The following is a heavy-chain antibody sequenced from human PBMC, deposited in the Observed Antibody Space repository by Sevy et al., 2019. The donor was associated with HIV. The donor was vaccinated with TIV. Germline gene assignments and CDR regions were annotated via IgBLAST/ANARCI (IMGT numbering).Heavy chain of an antibody. CDR1: GFTFSSYA. D-gene: IGHD3-10*01. Sequence: GGSVRLSCAASGFTFSSYAMSWVRQAPGKGLEWVSAISGSGGSTYYADSVKGRFTISRDNSKNTLYLQMNSLRAEDTAVYYCAKFFNYYGSGSYYRGGGDYYYYGMDVWGQGTTVTVSS. CDR2: ISGSGGST. CDR3: AKFFNYYGSGSYYRGGGDYYYYGMDV. J-gene: IGHJ6*02. V-gene: IGHV3-23*01.